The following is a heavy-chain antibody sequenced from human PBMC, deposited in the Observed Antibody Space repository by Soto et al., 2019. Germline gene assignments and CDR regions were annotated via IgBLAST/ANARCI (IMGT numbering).Heavy chain of an antibody. CDR3: ARGATVAKGAFDI. D-gene: IGHD5-12*01. Sequence: SETLSLTCAVYGGSFSGYYWSWIRQPPGKGLEWIGEINHSGSTNYNPSLKSRVTISVDTSKNQFSLKLSSVTAADTAVYYCARGATVAKGAFDIWGQGTMVTVSS. CDR2: INHSGST. J-gene: IGHJ3*02. V-gene: IGHV4-34*01. CDR1: GGSFSGYY.